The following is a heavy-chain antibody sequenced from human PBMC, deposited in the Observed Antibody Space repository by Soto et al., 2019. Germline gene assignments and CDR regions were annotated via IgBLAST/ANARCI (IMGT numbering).Heavy chain of an antibody. CDR2: FAPNNGGT. J-gene: IGHJ4*02. CDR3: AREVGGGRQYYFDY. D-gene: IGHD3-16*01. V-gene: IGHV1-2*02. Sequence: QVQLVQSGAEVKKPGASVKVSCKASGYTFTGYYIHWVRQAPGQGLEWMGWFAPNNGGTNYAQNFQGRVAMTSDTSISTAYVELSSLRSDDTAVYYCAREVGGGRQYYFDYWGQGTLVTVSS. CDR1: GYTFTGYY.